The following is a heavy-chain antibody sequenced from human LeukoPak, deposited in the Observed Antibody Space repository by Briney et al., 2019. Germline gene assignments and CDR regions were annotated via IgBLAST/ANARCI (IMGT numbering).Heavy chain of an antibody. CDR1: GFTFSSSG. CDR2: IRYGGSHK. V-gene: IGHV3-30*02. Sequence: PGGSLRLSCAASGFTFSSSGMHWVRQAPGKGLEWVAFIRYGGSHKYYADPVKGRFTISRDNSKNTLFLQMNSLRAEDTAVYYCAKEASRGSSFAYTPIEKPYYLDYWGQGTLVTVSS. D-gene: IGHD5-18*01. J-gene: IGHJ4*02. CDR3: AKEASRGSSFAYTPIEKPYYLDY.